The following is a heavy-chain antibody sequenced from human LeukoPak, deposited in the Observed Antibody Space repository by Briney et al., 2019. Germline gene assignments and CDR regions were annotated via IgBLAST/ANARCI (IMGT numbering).Heavy chain of an antibody. CDR3: ARRYGSGSYTDY. CDR2: MTPNSGNS. D-gene: IGHD3-10*01. J-gene: IGHJ4*02. Sequence: ASVKVSCKASGYTFTSYDINWVRQATGQGLEWMGWMTPNSGNSGYAQKLQGRVTMTTDTSTSTAYMELRSLRSDDTAVYYCARRYGSGSYTDYWGQGTLVTVSS. V-gene: IGHV1-8*02. CDR1: GYTFTSYD.